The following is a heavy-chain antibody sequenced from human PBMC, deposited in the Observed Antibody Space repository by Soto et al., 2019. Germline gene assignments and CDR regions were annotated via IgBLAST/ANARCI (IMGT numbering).Heavy chain of an antibody. J-gene: IGHJ5*02. Sequence: QVQLVESGGGLVKPGGSLRLSCAASGFTFSDYHMSWIRQAPGQGLEWVSYISGSGATTFLADSVKGRFTISRDNAKNSLYHQMNSLRVEVTAVYYCARVDWGGWGLDPWGQVTLVTVSS. V-gene: IGHV3-11*01. D-gene: IGHD3-16*01. CDR2: ISGSGATT. CDR3: ARVDWGGWGLDP. CDR1: GFTFSDYH.